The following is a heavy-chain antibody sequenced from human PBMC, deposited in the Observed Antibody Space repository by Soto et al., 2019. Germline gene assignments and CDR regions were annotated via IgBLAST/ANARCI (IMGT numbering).Heavy chain of an antibody. CDR3: ARTVRNYYDSSGPYYFDY. CDR2: IDWDDDK. V-gene: IGHV2-70*04. D-gene: IGHD3-22*01. CDR1: GFSLSTSGMR. Sequence: PTLVNPTQTLTLTCTFSGFSLSTSGMRVSWIRQPPGKALEWLARIDWDDDKFYSTSLKTRLIISKDTSKNQVVLTMTNMDPVDTATYYCARTVRNYYDSSGPYYFDYWGQGTLVTVSS. J-gene: IGHJ4*02.